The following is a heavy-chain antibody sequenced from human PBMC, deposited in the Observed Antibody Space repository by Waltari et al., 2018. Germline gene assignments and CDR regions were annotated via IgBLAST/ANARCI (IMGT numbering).Heavy chain of an antibody. Sequence: QLQLQESGPGLVKPSETLSLTCTVSGGSISSSSYYWGWIRQPPGKGLGWIGGIYYSGSTYYNPSLKSRVTISVDTSKNQFSLKLCSVTAAATAVYYCARSGYDFWSGSPLYYFDYWGQGTLVTVSS. CDR3: ARSGYDFWSGSPLYYFDY. V-gene: IGHV4-39*07. J-gene: IGHJ4*02. CDR1: GGSISSSSYY. CDR2: IYYSGST. D-gene: IGHD3-3*01.